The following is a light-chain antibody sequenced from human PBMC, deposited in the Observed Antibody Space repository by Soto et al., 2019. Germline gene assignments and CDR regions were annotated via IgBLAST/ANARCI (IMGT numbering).Light chain of an antibody. CDR2: RNN. V-gene: IGLV1-47*01. CDR1: SSNIGSNY. CDR3: AAWDDSLSGRV. J-gene: IGLJ1*01. Sequence: QAVVTQPPSASGTPGQRVTISCSGSSSNIGSNYVYWYQQLPGTAPKLLIYRNNQRPSGVPDRFSGSKSGTSASLAISGLRFEDEADYYCAAWDDSLSGRVFGTGTKVTVL.